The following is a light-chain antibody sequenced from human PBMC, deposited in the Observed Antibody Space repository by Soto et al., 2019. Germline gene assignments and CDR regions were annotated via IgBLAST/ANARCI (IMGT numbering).Light chain of an antibody. CDR2: EVT. CDR3: SSYAGINNFMV. V-gene: IGLV2-8*01. CDR1: NSDVGGYNY. J-gene: IGLJ2*01. Sequence: QSALTQPPSASGSPGQSVTISCTGTNSDVGGYNYVSWYQRHPGKAPKLMIYEVTKRPSGVPDRFSGSKFGNTASLTVSGLQAEDEADYYCSSYAGINNFMVFGGGTKLTVL.